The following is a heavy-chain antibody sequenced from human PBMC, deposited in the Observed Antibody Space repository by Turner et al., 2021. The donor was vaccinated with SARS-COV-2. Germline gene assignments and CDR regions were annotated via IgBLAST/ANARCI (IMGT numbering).Heavy chain of an antibody. Sequence: QVQLVQSGAEVEKPGASGTVSCKASGYTFTNYYIHWVRQAPGQGMGWMGIINPSGGSTTYAQKFQGRVTMTRDTSTSTFYMELSSLRSEDTAVYYCTRDVTFCSSASCPFDYWGQGTLVTVSS. J-gene: IGHJ4*02. CDR3: TRDVTFCSSASCPFDY. CDR2: INPSGGST. D-gene: IGHD2-2*01. V-gene: IGHV1-46*03. CDR1: GYTFTNYY.